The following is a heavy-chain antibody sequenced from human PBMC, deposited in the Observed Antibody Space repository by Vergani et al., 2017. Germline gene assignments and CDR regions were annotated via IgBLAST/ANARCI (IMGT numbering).Heavy chain of an antibody. CDR2: IQYDGSDI. CDR3: ARVLGAEGSSQRSPFAY. CDR1: GFSVSNSG. V-gene: IGHV3-30*02. J-gene: IGHJ4*01. Sequence: QVQLVESGGGVVQPGGSLRLSCVASGFSVSNSGMHWVRQTPGKGLEWVAFIQYDGSDIFYADFVEGRFTISRDNSKNSLYLQMRSLRFDDTAVYYCARVLGAEGSSQRSPFAYWGQGTLISVSS. D-gene: IGHD6-13*01.